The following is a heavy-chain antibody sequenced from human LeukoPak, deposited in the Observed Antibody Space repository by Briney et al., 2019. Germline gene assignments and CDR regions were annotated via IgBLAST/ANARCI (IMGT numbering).Heavy chain of an antibody. CDR2: ISWDGGST. Sequence: PGGSLRLSCAASGFTFDDYTMHWVRQAPGKGLEWVSLISWDGGSTYYADSVKGRFTISRDNSKSSLYLQMNSLRTEDTALYYCAKDIDYYDTGGLGYWGQATLATVSS. CDR3: AKDIDYYDTGGLGY. V-gene: IGHV3-43*01. D-gene: IGHD3-22*01. CDR1: GFTFDDYT. J-gene: IGHJ4*02.